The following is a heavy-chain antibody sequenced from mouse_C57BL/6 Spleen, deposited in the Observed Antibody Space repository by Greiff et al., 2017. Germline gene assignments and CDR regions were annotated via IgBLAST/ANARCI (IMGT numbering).Heavy chain of an antibody. J-gene: IGHJ1*03. Sequence: VQLQESGAELARPGASVTLSCKASGYTFTDYEMHWVKQTPVHGLEWIGAIDPETGGTAYNQKFKGKAILSADKSSSTAYMELRTLTSEDSAVXYCTRHDDDGYWYCDVWGTGTTVTVSS. CDR3: TRHDDDGYWYCDV. CDR1: GYTFTDYE. CDR2: IDPETGGT. V-gene: IGHV1-15*01. D-gene: IGHD2-4*01.